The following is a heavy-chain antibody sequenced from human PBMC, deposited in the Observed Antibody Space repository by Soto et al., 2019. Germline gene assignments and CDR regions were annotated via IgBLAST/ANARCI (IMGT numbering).Heavy chain of an antibody. CDR2: IYWNDEK. CDR1: GFSLSTSGMG. Sequence: VSGPTLVNPTQTLTLTCTFSGFSLSTSGMGVGWIRQPPGKAMEWLAIIYWNDEKRYSPSLKSRLTITKDTSKNQVVLTMTNMDPVDTATYYCAHRPSSSSFFDYWGQGARVTSPQ. J-gene: IGHJ4*02. D-gene: IGHD6-13*01. CDR3: AHRPSSSSFFDY. V-gene: IGHV2-5*01.